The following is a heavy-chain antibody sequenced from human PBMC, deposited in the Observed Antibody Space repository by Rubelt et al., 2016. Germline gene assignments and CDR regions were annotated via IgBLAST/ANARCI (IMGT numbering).Heavy chain of an antibody. Sequence: AMSWVRQAPGKGLEWVSALSGSGDSTYYADSVKGRFTISRDNSKNTLYLQMGSLSAEDMAVYYCARGRAFDIWGQGTMVTVSS. J-gene: IGHJ3*02. V-gene: IGHV3-23*01. CDR3: ARGRAFDI. CDR2: LSGSGDST. CDR1: A.